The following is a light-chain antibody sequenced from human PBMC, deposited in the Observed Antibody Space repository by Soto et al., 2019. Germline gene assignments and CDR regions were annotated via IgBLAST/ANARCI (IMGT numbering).Light chain of an antibody. CDR2: GAS. J-gene: IGKJ1*01. Sequence: EIVMTQSPATLSVSPGGRATLSCRASQSISDTLAWYRQKPGQAPRLLIHGASTRATGFPARFSGSGSGTDFTLTISSLQSEDFAVYYCQQYDNWPWTFGQGTKVDIK. V-gene: IGKV3-15*01. CDR1: QSISDT. CDR3: QQYDNWPWT.